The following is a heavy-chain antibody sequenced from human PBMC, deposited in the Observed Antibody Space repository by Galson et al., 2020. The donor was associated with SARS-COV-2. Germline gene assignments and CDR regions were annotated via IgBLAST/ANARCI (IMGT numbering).Heavy chain of an antibody. Sequence: GESLTISCKGSENYFTRYWIAWVRQVPGKGLEWMGIIYPSDSDTAYSPSFQGQVTISADKSISTAYLQWSSLKASDTAMYYCARHVDLDAFDLWVEGTMVTVSS. V-gene: IGHV5-51*01. CDR1: ENYFTRYW. CDR2: IYPSDSDT. D-gene: IGHD5-12*01. J-gene: IGHJ3*01. CDR3: ARHVDLDAFDL.